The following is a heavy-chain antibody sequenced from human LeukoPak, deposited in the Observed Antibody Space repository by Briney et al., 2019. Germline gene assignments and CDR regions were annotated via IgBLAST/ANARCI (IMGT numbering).Heavy chain of an antibody. CDR1: GFTSSSYW. CDR2: INTDGSST. D-gene: IGHD2-2*01. Sequence: GRSLRLSCAASGFTSSSYWMHWVRQAPGKGLVWVSRINTDGSSTSNADSVKGRFTISRDNAKNTPYRQRNSLRAEDTAVYYCARGAVVVPAAKGLDYGGQGTLVTASS. J-gene: IGHJ4*02. CDR3: ARGAVVVPAAKGLDY. V-gene: IGHV3-74*01.